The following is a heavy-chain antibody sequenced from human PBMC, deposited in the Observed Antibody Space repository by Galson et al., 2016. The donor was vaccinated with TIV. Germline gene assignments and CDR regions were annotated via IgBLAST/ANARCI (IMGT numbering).Heavy chain of an antibody. J-gene: IGHJ6*02. Sequence: LSLTCTVSGDSINNYYWNWIRQPPGEGLDWIGSVSYSGTTDYNPSLRSRVTISVDKSKNQFSLKLRSLTAADTAVYYCAKAPGVSSPSWGLYDYHYHLGVWGQGTSVTVSS. CDR3: AKAPGVSSPSWGLYDYHYHLGV. V-gene: IGHV4-59*01. CDR1: GDSINNYY. D-gene: IGHD2-2*01. CDR2: VSYSGTT.